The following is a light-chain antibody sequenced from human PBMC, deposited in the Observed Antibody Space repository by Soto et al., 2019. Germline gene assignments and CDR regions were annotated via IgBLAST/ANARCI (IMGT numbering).Light chain of an antibody. V-gene: IGLV2-14*01. Sequence: QSVLTQPASVSGSPGQSITISCTGTSSAFGVYNYVSWYQQHPGKAPKLMIYDVINRPSGVFNRFSGSKSGNTASLTISGLQAEDEADYYCSSYTSSSTRVFGTGTKVTVL. CDR2: DVI. J-gene: IGLJ1*01. CDR3: SSYTSSSTRV. CDR1: SSAFGVYNY.